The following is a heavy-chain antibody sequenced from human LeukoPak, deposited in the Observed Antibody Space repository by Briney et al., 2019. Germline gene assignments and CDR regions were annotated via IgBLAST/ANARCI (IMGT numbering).Heavy chain of an antibody. CDR1: GGSISSYY. CDR2: IYYSGST. D-gene: IGHD1-1*01. Sequence: SDTLSLTCTVSGGSISSYYCSWVRQPPGKGLEWIGYIYYSGSTNYNPSLKSRVTISVDTSKNQFSLKLSSVTAADTAVYYCARAVTPTDDAFDIWGQGTMVTVSS. CDR3: ARAVTPTDDAFDI. J-gene: IGHJ3*02. V-gene: IGHV4-59*01.